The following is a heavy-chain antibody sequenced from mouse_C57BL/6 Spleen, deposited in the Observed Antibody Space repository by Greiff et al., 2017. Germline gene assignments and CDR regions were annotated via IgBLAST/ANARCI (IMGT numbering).Heavy chain of an antibody. J-gene: IGHJ2*01. CDR1: GFTFNTYA. CDR3: VREVGNGSYYFDY. D-gene: IGHD2-2*01. V-gene: IGHV10-3*01. Sequence: EVKLMESGGGLVQPKGSLKLSCAASGFTFNTYAMHWVRQAPGKGLEWVARLRSKSSNYATYYADSVKDRFTISRDDSQSMLYLQMNNLKTEDTAMYYCVREVGNGSYYFDYWGQGTTLTVSS. CDR2: LRSKSSNYAT.